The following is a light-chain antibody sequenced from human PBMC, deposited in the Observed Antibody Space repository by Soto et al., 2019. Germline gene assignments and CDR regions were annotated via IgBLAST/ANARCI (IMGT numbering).Light chain of an antibody. V-gene: IGKV1-5*01. CDR1: QTISSW. Sequence: DIQMTQSPFTLSASVGDRVTITCRASQTISSWLAWYQQIPGKAPKLLIYDASNLESGVPSRFSGSGSGREFTLTISSLQPEDFAVYYCQQYENYWTFGQGTKVEIK. J-gene: IGKJ1*01. CDR2: DAS. CDR3: QQYENYWT.